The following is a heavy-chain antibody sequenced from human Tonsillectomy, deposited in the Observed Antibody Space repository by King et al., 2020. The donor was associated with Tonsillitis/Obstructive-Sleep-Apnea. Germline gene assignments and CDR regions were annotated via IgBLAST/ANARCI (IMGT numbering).Heavy chain of an antibody. J-gene: IGHJ3*02. CDR2: ISGPGRST. Sequence: DVQLVESGGGLVQPGGSLRLSCAASGFTFSSYAMSWVRQAPGKGLEWVSAISGPGRSTYYADSVKGRFTISRDNSKNTLYLQMNSLRAEDTAVYYCASFFMIVVGPGDAFDIWGQGTMVTVSS. CDR1: GFTFSSYA. D-gene: IGHD3-22*01. CDR3: ASFFMIVVGPGDAFDI. V-gene: IGHV3-23*04.